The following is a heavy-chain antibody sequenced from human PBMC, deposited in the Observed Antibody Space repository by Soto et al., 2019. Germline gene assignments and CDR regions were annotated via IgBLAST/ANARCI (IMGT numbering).Heavy chain of an antibody. CDR1: GFSFRFASHA. D-gene: IGHD1-1*01. V-gene: IGHV3-30-3*02. CDR3: AKRAAGTVSYRDS. CDR2: ISFDGGNK. J-gene: IGHJ4*02. Sequence: QVQLVESGGGVVQPGRSLRLSCVASGFSFRFASHALNWVRQAPGKGLEWVAVISFDGGNKFYADSVKGRFTISRDNSKNTLYLEMSSLRPDDTAVYYCAKRAAGTVSYRDSCGQGTLVSVSS.